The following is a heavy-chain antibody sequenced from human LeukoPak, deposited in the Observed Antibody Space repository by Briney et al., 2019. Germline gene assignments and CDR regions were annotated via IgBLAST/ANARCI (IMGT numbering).Heavy chain of an antibody. V-gene: IGHV4-59*01. Sequence: SETLSLTRTLSGLSISSYYWGWIRQPPGKGLGWIGYIYYSGSNNYNPSLKSRVTISVDTSKTQFSLKLSSVTAADTAVYYCARKQHYYYYMDVWGKGTTVTISS. CDR3: ARKQHYYYYMDV. CDR2: IYYSGSN. CDR1: GLSISSYY. J-gene: IGHJ6*03. D-gene: IGHD6-13*01.